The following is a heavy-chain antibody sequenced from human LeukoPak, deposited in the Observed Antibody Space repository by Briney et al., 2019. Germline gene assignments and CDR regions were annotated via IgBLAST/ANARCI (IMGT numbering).Heavy chain of an antibody. Sequence: GGSLKLSCAASGFSFSSYAMSWVRQAPGKGLEWVSSISGSGDNTYYADSVKGRFTISRDHSKSTLYLQMNSLRAEDTAVYYCATSAGGSYPRHFDYWGQGTLVTVSS. CDR1: GFSFSSYA. CDR3: ATSAGGSYPRHFDY. V-gene: IGHV3-23*01. J-gene: IGHJ4*02. CDR2: ISGSGDNT. D-gene: IGHD1-26*01.